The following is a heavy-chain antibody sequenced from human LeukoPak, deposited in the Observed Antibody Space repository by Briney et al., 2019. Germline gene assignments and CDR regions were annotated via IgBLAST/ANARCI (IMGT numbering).Heavy chain of an antibody. D-gene: IGHD5-12*01. CDR1: GYTFTSYG. J-gene: IGHJ3*02. CDR3: ARDYGYSGYDTPHDAFDI. V-gene: IGHV1-18*01. Sequence: VASVTVSCKASGYTFTSYGISWLRQAPGQGLEWMGWISAYNGNTNYAQKLQGRVTMTTDTSTSTAYMELRSLRSDDTAVYYCARDYGYSGYDTPHDAFDIWGQGTMVTVSS. CDR2: ISAYNGNT.